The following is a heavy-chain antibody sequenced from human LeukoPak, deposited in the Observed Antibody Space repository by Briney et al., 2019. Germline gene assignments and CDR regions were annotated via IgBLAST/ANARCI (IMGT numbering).Heavy chain of an antibody. CDR2: IKYDGSDK. J-gene: IGHJ4*02. CDR1: GFTLSGFW. D-gene: IGHD3-16*01. CDR3: VRGGGSFDS. V-gene: IGHV3-7*04. Sequence: GGSLRLSCAASGFTLSGFWMRWVRQAPTKGLEWVANIKYDGSDKRYVDSVKGRFTVSRDNASNSLYLQMNSLRAEDTAVYYCVRGGGSFDSWGQGTLVTVSS.